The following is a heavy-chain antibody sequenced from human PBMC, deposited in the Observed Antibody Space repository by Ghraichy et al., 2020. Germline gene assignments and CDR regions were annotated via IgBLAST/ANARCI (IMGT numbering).Heavy chain of an antibody. CDR1: GDSVPSNSAA. D-gene: IGHD1-26*01. CDR2: TYYRSKWYN. Sequence: SQTLSLTCAISGDSVPSNSAAWNWIRQSPSRGLEWLGRTYYRSKWYNDYAVSVKSRITINPDTSKNQFSLQLNSVTPEDTAVYYCARGRGIVGANTGYYYYGMDVWGQGTTVTVSS. V-gene: IGHV6-1*01. CDR3: ARGRGIVGANTGYYYYGMDV. J-gene: IGHJ6*02.